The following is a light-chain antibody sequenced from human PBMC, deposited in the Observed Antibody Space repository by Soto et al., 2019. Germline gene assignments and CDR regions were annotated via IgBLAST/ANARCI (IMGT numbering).Light chain of an antibody. CDR3: QQYYSSPPT. Sequence: DIVMTQSPDSLAVSLGERATINCKSSQSVLYSSNSRNYLAWYQQKPGQPPKMVIYWASTRESGVPGRFSGSGSGTDFTLTISGRQAEDVAVYYCQQYYSSPPTFGPGTKVEIK. CDR1: QSVLYSSNSRNY. J-gene: IGKJ3*01. V-gene: IGKV4-1*01. CDR2: WAS.